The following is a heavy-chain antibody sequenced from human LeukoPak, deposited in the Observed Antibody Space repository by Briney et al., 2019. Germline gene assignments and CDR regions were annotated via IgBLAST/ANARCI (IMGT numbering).Heavy chain of an antibody. CDR3: ARDATMVPLYYYYYMDV. J-gene: IGHJ6*03. Sequence: GGSLRLSCAASGFTFNSYSMNWVRQAPGRGLEWISYISSSSSVYYADSVKGRFTISRDNTKNSLYLQMNSLRAEDTAVYYCARDATMVPLYYYYYMDVWGKGTTVTVSS. CDR2: ISSSSSV. D-gene: IGHD3-10*01. CDR1: GFTFNSYS. V-gene: IGHV3-48*04.